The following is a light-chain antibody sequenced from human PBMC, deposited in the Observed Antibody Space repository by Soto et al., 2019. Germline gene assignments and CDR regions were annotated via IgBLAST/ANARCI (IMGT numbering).Light chain of an antibody. CDR3: QQTRRYPLT. CDR1: QDVRTW. Sequence: DIQMTQSPSSVSASVGDRIVITCRASQDVRTWRVWYQQKPGKARQVLIHTAYIFQSGVPSRFSGRGSATDFTLTSDNLQPEDFATYYCQQTRRYPLTFGGGTKLNIK. J-gene: IGKJ4*01. V-gene: IGKV1-12*01. CDR2: TAY.